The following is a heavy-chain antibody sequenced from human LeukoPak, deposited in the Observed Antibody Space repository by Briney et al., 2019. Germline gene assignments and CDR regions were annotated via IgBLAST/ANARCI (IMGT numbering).Heavy chain of an antibody. CDR3: AREGSPYDFWSGYSNNAFDI. V-gene: IGHV1-8*03. D-gene: IGHD3-3*01. J-gene: IGHJ3*02. CDR1: GYTFTSYD. Sequence: ASVKVSCKASGYTFTSYDINWVRQATGQGLEWMGWMNPNSGNTGYAQKFQGRVTITRNTSISTAYMELSSLRSEDTAVYYCAREGSPYDFWSGYSNNAFDIWGQGTMVTVSS. CDR2: MNPNSGNT.